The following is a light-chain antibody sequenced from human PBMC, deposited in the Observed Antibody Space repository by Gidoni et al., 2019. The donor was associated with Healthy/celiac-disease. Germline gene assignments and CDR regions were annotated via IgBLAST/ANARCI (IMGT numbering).Light chain of an antibody. CDR2: AAS. Sequence: DIKMTQSPSTLSASVGDRVTITCRASQSISIWCAWYQQKPGKAPKLLIYAASSLESGVPSRFSCSGSGTEFTLTISRLQPDDFATYYCQQYNSYSYTFXQXTKLDIK. CDR1: QSISIW. V-gene: IGKV1-5*01. J-gene: IGKJ2*01. CDR3: QQYNSYSYT.